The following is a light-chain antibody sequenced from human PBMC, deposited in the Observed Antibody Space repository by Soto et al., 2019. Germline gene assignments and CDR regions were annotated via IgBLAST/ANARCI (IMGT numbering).Light chain of an antibody. Sequence: IRMTQSPSSFSASTGDRVTITCRASQGISDDLGWYQQKPGKAPKCLIYAASSLQSGVPSRFSGSGSGTEFTLTISSLQPEDFATYYCLQHNSFPRTFGQGTKLEIK. CDR3: LQHNSFPRT. CDR2: AAS. V-gene: IGKV1-17*01. J-gene: IGKJ2*01. CDR1: QGISDD.